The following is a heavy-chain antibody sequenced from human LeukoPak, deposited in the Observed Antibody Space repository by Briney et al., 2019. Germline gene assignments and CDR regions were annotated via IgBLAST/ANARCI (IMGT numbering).Heavy chain of an antibody. Sequence: ASVKVSCKASGYTFTSYGISWVRQAPGQGLEWMGWISAYNGNTNYAQKLQGRVTMTTDTSTSTAYVELRSLRSDDTAVYYCARATRGYSYGYLFYWGQGTLVTVSS. D-gene: IGHD5-18*01. CDR3: ARATRGYSYGYLFY. CDR1: GYTFTSYG. J-gene: IGHJ4*02. V-gene: IGHV1-18*01. CDR2: ISAYNGNT.